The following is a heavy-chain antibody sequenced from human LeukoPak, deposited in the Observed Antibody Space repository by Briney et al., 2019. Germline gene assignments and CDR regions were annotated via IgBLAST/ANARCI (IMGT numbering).Heavy chain of an antibody. D-gene: IGHD3-22*01. CDR2: IYYSGST. CDR1: GGSISSSSYY. V-gene: IGHV4-39*01. Sequence: SETLSLTCTVSGGSISSSSYYWGRIRQPPGKGLEWIGSIYYSGSTYYNPSLKSRVTISVDTSKNQFSLKLSSVTAADTAVYYCARHGDYYDSSGPGGNFDYWGQGTLVTVSS. J-gene: IGHJ4*02. CDR3: ARHGDYYDSSGPGGNFDY.